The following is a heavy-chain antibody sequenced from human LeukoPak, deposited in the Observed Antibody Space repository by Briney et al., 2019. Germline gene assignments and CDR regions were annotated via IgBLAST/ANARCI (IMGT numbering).Heavy chain of an antibody. CDR1: GFTFSSYG. V-gene: IGHV3-30*02. CDR3: ARGGTTGGRYGS. D-gene: IGHD2/OR15-2a*01. CDR2: IRYDGSNK. J-gene: IGHJ5*02. Sequence: GGSLRLSCAASGFTFSSYGMHWVRQAPGKGLEWVAFIRYDGSNKYYADSVKGRFTMSRDNSKNTLYLQMNSLRAEDTAVYYCARGGTTGGRYGSWGQGTLVTVSS.